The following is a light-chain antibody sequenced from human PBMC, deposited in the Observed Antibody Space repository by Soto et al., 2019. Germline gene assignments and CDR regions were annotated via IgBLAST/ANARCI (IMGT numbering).Light chain of an antibody. V-gene: IGLV2-23*02. CDR2: EVA. Sequence: QSALTQPASVSGSPGQSITISCTGTRSDVGSYDLVSWYQQRPGRAPRRMIFEVAKRPSGISTRFSGYQSGNTASLTISGLQAVDEADYFCCSYTSTNTVVFGGGTKLTVL. CDR1: RSDVGSYDL. J-gene: IGLJ2*01. CDR3: CSYTSTNTVV.